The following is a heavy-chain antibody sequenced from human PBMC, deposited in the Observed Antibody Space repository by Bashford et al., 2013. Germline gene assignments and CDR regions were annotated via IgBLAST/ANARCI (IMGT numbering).Heavy chain of an antibody. CDR1: GGSISRPTSY. V-gene: IGHV4-31*01. D-gene: IGHD3/OR15-3a*01. J-gene: IGHJ2*01. Sequence: SETLSLTCSVSGGSISRPTSYWNWIRQRPGKGLEWIGYVHHSGTTYYNPSLKSQVTISVDTSKSQFSLKVNSVTAADSAMYYCARGGLGTRSYFDLWGRGTLVTVSS. CDR3: ARGGLGTRSYFDL. CDR2: VHHSGTT.